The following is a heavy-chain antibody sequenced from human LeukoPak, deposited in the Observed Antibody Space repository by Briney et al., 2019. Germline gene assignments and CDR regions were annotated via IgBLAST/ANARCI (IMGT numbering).Heavy chain of an antibody. Sequence: PSETLSLTCAVYGGSFSGYYWSWIRQPPGKGLEWIGEINHSGSTNYNPSLKSRVTISVDTSKNQFSLKLTSVTAADTAVYYCAREGSGKNAFDIWGQGTMVTVSS. CDR2: INHSGST. V-gene: IGHV4-34*01. CDR3: AREGSGKNAFDI. D-gene: IGHD1-26*01. J-gene: IGHJ3*02. CDR1: GGSFSGYY.